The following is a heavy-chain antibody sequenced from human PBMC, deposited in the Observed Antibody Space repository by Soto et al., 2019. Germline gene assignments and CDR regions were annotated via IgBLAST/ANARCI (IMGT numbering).Heavy chain of an antibody. CDR1: GFTFSSYA. J-gene: IGHJ6*02. Sequence: GSLRPSCAASGFTFSSYAMSWVRQAPGKGLEWVSAISGSGGSTYYADSVKGRFTISRDNSKNTLYLQMNSLRAEDTAVYYCAAQSPPYYYYYYGMDVWGQGTTVTVSS. CDR2: ISGSGGST. CDR3: AAQSPPYYYYYYGMDV. V-gene: IGHV3-23*01.